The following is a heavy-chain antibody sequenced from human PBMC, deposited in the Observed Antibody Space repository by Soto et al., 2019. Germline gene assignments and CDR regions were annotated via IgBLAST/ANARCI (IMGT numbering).Heavy chain of an antibody. V-gene: IGHV4-30-2*01. CDR3: ARGQVVAAQH. CDR1: GGSISSGGYS. J-gene: IGHJ4*02. CDR2: IYHSGST. D-gene: IGHD2-15*01. Sequence: QLQLQEYGSGLVKPSQTLSLTCAVSGGSISSGGYSWSWIRQPPGKGLEWIGYIYHSGSTYYNPSLKSRVTIAVDRSKNQFSLKLRSVTAADTAVYYCARGQVVAAQHWGQGTLVTVSS.